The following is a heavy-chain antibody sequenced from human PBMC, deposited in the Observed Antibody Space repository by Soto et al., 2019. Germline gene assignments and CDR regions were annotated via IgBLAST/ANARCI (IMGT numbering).Heavy chain of an antibody. V-gene: IGHV3-30*03. CDR1: GFTFSNNG. J-gene: IGHJ4*02. Sequence: QVQLVESGGGAVQPGRSLRLSCAASGFTFSNNGIHWVRQAPGKGLEWVAVISSDGINKYYADSVKGRSTISSDNSKNTLFLQTNSLRVEDTAVYYCAMDLYGGSSRFDYWGQGTLVTVSS. CDR2: ISSDGINK. CDR3: AMDLYGGSSRFDY. D-gene: IGHD2-15*01.